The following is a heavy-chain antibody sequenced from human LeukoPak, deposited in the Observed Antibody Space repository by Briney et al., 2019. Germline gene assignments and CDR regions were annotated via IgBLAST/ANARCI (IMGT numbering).Heavy chain of an antibody. CDR3: ARTYYYDSSGFTNDAFDI. D-gene: IGHD3-22*01. J-gene: IGHJ3*02. Sequence: GGSLRLSCAASGFTFSSYGMHWVRQAPGKGLEWVAFIRYDGSNKYYADSVKGRFTISRDNSKNSLYLQMNSLRAEDTAVYYCARTYYYDSSGFTNDAFDIWGQGTMVTVSS. CDR2: IRYDGSNK. CDR1: GFTFSSYG. V-gene: IGHV3-30*02.